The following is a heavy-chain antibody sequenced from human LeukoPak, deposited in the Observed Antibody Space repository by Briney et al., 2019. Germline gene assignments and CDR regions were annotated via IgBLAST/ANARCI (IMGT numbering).Heavy chain of an antibody. Sequence: PSGGSLRLSCAASGFTISSYDMTWVRQAPGKGLEWVSTFGGSGTSTYYADSVKGRFTISRDNSKNTLYLQMNGLRAEETAVYYCANGSSCDYWGQGTLVTVSS. CDR2: FGGSGTST. D-gene: IGHD2-15*01. CDR1: GFTISSYD. V-gene: IGHV3-23*01. CDR3: ANGSSCDY. J-gene: IGHJ4*02.